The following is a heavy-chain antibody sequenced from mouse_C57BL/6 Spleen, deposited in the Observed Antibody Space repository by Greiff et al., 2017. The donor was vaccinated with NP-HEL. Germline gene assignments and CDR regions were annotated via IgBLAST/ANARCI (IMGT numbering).Heavy chain of an antibody. CDR3: TMDYYGSRGSFAY. CDR2: IDPETGGT. D-gene: IGHD1-1*01. CDR1: GYTFTDYE. V-gene: IGHV1-15*01. J-gene: IGHJ3*01. Sequence: VQLQQSGAELVRPGASVTLSCKASGYTFTDYEMHWVKQTPVHGLEWIGAIDPETGGTAYNQKFKGKAILTADKSSSTAYMELRSLTSEDSAVYYCTMDYYGSRGSFAYWGQGTLVTVSA.